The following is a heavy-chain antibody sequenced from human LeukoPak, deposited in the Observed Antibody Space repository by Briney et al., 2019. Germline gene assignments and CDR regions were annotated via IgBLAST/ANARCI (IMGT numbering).Heavy chain of an antibody. D-gene: IGHD1-26*01. V-gene: IGHV4-59*08. Sequence: SETLSLTCTVSGGSISSYYWSWIRQPPGKGLEWIGYIYYSGSTNYNPSLKSRVTISVDTSKNQFSLRLSSVTAADTAVYYCARTRGSGSPYYYYGMDVWGQGTTVTVSS. J-gene: IGHJ6*02. CDR2: IYYSGST. CDR1: GGSISSYY. CDR3: ARTRGSGSPYYYYGMDV.